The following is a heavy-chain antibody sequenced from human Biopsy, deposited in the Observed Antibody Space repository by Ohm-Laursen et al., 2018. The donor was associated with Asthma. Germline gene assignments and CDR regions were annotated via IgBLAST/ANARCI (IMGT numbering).Heavy chain of an antibody. V-gene: IGHV1-18*01. J-gene: IGHJ6*02. Sequence: GPSEKVSCKTSGYTFNSAGITWARQAPGQGLEWMGWISVYNGNTKVAQKLQDRVTMITDTFTSTAYMELRSLRSDDTAVYFCARAVDYSHYYGIDVWGQGTTVTVS. CDR1: GYTFNSAG. D-gene: IGHD3-10*01. CDR3: ARAVDYSHYYGIDV. CDR2: ISVYNGNT.